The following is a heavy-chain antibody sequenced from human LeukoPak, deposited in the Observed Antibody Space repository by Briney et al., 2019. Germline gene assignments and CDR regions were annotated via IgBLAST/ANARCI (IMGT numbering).Heavy chain of an antibody. D-gene: IGHD3-22*01. CDR1: GGSISSYY. J-gene: IGHJ4*02. CDR3: ARWDSSGSHFDY. Sequence: SETLSLTCTVSGGSISSYYWSWIRQPPGKGLEWVGYIYYSGSTNYNPSLKSRVTISVDTSKNQFSLKLSSVTAADTAVYYCARWDSSGSHFDYWGQGTLVTVSS. CDR2: IYYSGST. V-gene: IGHV4-59*01.